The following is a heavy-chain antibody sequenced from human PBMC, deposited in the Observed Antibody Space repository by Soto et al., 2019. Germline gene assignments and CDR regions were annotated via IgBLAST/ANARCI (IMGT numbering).Heavy chain of an antibody. CDR3: AIKEVSRPNTYHGLDV. CDR2: ISSRSIYL. Sequence: EVQLVESGGGLVKPGGSLRLSCAASGFTFNTYTMNWVRQAPGKGLEWVSSISSRSIYLYYADAVTGRFTIPRDDARNSLYLQMNSLRAEDTAVYYCAIKEVSRPNTYHGLDVWGQGTTVTVSS. CDR1: GFTFNTYT. V-gene: IGHV3-21*01. J-gene: IGHJ6*02.